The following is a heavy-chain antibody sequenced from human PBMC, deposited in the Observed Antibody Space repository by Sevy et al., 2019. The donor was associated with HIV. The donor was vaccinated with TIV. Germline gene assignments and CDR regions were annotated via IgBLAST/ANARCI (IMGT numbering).Heavy chain of an antibody. J-gene: IGHJ5*02. CDR1: GYTFTGYY. Sequence: ASVKVSCKASGYTFTGYYMHWVRQAPGQGLEWMGWINPYSGGTNYAQKFQGRVTMTRDTSIRTAYMELSRLRSDDTAVYYCARDPEYYDFWSGYYTGWFDPWGQGTLVTVSS. V-gene: IGHV1-2*02. CDR3: ARDPEYYDFWSGYYTGWFDP. D-gene: IGHD3-3*01. CDR2: INPYSGGT.